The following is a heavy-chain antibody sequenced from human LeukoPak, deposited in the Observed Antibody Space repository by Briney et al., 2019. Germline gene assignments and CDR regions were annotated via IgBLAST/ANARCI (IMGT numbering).Heavy chain of an antibody. J-gene: IGHJ4*02. Sequence: GGSLRLSCAASGFTVSSNYMSWVRQAPGKGLEWVSVIYSGGSTYYADSVKGRFTISRDNSKNTLYLQMNSLRAEDTAVYYCAREDDKYSMSSGGSDYWGQGTLVTVSS. CDR2: IYSGGST. V-gene: IGHV3-53*01. D-gene: IGHD5-12*01. CDR3: AREDDKYSMSSGGSDY. CDR1: GFTVSSNY.